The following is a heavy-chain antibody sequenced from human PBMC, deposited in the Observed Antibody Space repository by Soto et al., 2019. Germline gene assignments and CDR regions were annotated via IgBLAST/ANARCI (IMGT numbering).Heavy chain of an antibody. CDR1: GFTFSSYG. D-gene: IGHD5-12*01. CDR2: IWYDGSNK. Sequence: GGSLRLSCAASGFTFSSYGMHWVRQAPGKGLEWVAVIWYDGSNKYYADSVKGRFTISRDNSKNTLYLQMNSLRAEDTAVYYCARDMGLHRDGYNRIGYYYGMDVWGQGTTVTVSS. V-gene: IGHV3-33*01. J-gene: IGHJ6*02. CDR3: ARDMGLHRDGYNRIGYYYGMDV.